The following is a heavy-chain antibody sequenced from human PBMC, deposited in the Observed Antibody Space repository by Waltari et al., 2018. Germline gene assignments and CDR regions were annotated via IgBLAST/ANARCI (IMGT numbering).Heavy chain of an antibody. CDR3: ASQWLVRNDYYYMDV. D-gene: IGHD6-19*01. CDR2: IYTSGST. Sequence: QVQLQESGPGLVKPSETLSLTCTVSGGSISSYYWSWIRQPAGKGLEWIGRIYTSGSTNYNPSLKSRVTISVDTSKNQFSLKLSSVTAADTAVYYCASQWLVRNDYYYMDVWGKGTTVTVSS. J-gene: IGHJ6*03. CDR1: GGSISSYY. V-gene: IGHV4-4*07.